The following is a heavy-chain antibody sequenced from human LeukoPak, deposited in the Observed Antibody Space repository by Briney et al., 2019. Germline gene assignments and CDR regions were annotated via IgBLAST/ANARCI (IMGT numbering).Heavy chain of an antibody. Sequence: AASVKVSCQASGYTFTSYGISWVRQAPGQGLEWMGWISAYNGNTNYAQKLQGRVTMTTDTSTSTAYMELRSLRSDDTAVYYCARDIVVVPAAHAYYYGMDVWGQGTTVTVSS. J-gene: IGHJ6*02. CDR3: ARDIVVVPAAHAYYYGMDV. CDR1: GYTFTSYG. CDR2: ISAYNGNT. D-gene: IGHD2-2*01. V-gene: IGHV1-18*01.